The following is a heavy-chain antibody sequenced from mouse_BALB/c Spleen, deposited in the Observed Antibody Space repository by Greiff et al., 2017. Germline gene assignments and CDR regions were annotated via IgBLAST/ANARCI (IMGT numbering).Heavy chain of an antibody. Sequence: EVNLVESGGGLVKPGGSLKLSCAASGFTFSSYAMSWVRQSPEKRLEWVAEISSGGSYTYYPDTVTGRFTISRDNAKNTLYLEMSSLRSEDTAMYYCARETSGRGFAYWGQGTLVTVSA. CDR3: ARETSGRGFAY. CDR1: GFTFSSYA. J-gene: IGHJ3*01. CDR2: ISSGGSYT. V-gene: IGHV5-9-4*01.